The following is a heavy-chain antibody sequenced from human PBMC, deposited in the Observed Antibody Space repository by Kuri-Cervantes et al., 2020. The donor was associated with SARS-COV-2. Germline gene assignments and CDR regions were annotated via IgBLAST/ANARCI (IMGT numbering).Heavy chain of an antibody. Sequence: GGSLRLSCAASGFTFSSYSMNWVRQAPGKGLEWVSYISSSSSTIYYADPVKGRFTISRDNAKNSLYLQMNSLRAEDTAVYYCARDQEADFWSGYYRQTGYYYYGMDVWGQGTTVTVSS. CDR1: GFTFSSYS. CDR3: ARDQEADFWSGYYRQTGYYYYGMDV. D-gene: IGHD3-3*01. CDR2: ISSSSSTI. V-gene: IGHV3-48*01. J-gene: IGHJ6*02.